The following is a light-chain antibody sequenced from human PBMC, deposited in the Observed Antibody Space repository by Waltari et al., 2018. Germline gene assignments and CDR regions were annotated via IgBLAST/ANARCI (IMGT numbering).Light chain of an antibody. CDR2: ASS. CDR1: HSVSTS. J-gene: IGKJ4*01. V-gene: IGKV1-39*01. CDR3: QQTYRTPLT. Sequence: DIQMTQSPSSLSASVGDRVTITCRASHSVSTSLSWYKQKPGKVPEVLIYASSSLQSGVPSRFSGSGSGTSFTLTIGSLQPEDFATYYCQQTYRTPLTFGGGTKVDIK.